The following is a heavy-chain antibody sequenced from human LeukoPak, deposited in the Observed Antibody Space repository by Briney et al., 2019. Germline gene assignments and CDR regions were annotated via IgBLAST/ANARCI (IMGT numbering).Heavy chain of an antibody. D-gene: IGHD2-2*01. Sequence: GGSLRLSCAASGFTFSSYAMDWVRQAPGKGLEWVSGISGSGGSTYYADSVKGRFTISRDNSKNTLYLQMNSLRAEDTAVYYCAKGRQYQLPIYDYWGQGTLVTVSS. CDR2: ISGSGGST. CDR3: AKGRQYQLPIYDY. V-gene: IGHV3-23*01. CDR1: GFTFSSYA. J-gene: IGHJ4*02.